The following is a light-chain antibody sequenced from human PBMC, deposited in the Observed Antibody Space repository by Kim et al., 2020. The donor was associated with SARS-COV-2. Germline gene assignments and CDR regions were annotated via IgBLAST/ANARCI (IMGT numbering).Light chain of an antibody. J-gene: IGLJ2*01. V-gene: IGLV3-1*01. CDR1: KLGDKY. CDR2: QDT. CDR3: QAWDSSTAVV. Sequence: VSPGQTASITCSGDKLGDKYGCGEQQKPGQSPVLVIYQDTKRPSGIPERCSGSNSGNTATLTISGTQAKDEADYYCQAWDSSTAVVFGGGTQLTVL.